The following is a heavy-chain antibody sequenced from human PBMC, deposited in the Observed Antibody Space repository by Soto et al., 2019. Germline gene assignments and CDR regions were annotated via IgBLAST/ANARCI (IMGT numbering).Heavy chain of an antibody. J-gene: IGHJ5*02. CDR2: IYYSGST. V-gene: IGHV4-59*08. CDR3: ARFSSGWNNWFDP. Sequence: QVQLQESGPGLVKPSETLSLTCTVSGGSISSYYWSWIRQPPGKGLEWIGYIYYSGSTNYNPSLKSRVTISVDTSKNQFSRKLSSVTAADTAVYYCARFSSGWNNWFDPWGQGTLVTVSS. CDR1: GGSISSYY. D-gene: IGHD6-19*01.